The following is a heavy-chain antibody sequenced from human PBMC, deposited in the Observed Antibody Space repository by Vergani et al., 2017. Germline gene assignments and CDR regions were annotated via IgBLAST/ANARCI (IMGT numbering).Heavy chain of an antibody. D-gene: IGHD3-3*01. J-gene: IGHJ6*03. CDR2: ISAYNGNT. CDR1: GYTFTSYG. V-gene: IGHV1-18*01. CDR3: ARGAVSDDYDFWSGYYKRIMRADYYYYMDV. Sequence: QVQLVQSGAEVKKPGASVKVSCKASGYTFTSYGISWVRQAPGQGLEWMGWISAYNGNTNYAQKLQGRVTMTTDTSTSTAYMELRSLRSDDTAVYYCARGAVSDDYDFWSGYYKRIMRADYYYYMDVWGKGTTVTVSS.